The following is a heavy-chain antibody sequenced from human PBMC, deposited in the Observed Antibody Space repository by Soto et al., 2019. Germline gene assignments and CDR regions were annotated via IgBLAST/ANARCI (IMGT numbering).Heavy chain of an antibody. Sequence: ASVKVSCKASGYTFTSYYMHWVRQAPGQGLEWMGIINPSGGSTSYAQKFQGRVTMTTDTSTSTAYMELSSLRSEDTAVYYCARGITLPTPLDYWGQGTLVTVSS. V-gene: IGHV1-46*01. CDR1: GYTFTSYY. D-gene: IGHD1-20*01. J-gene: IGHJ4*02. CDR2: INPSGGST. CDR3: ARGITLPTPLDY.